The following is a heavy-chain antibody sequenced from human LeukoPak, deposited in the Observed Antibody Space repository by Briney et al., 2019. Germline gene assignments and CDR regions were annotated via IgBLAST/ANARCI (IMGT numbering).Heavy chain of an antibody. CDR1: GFTFSSDD. V-gene: IGHV3-48*03. CDR3: VREGGYSAWFDS. CDR2: ISHSGGTT. J-gene: IGHJ5*01. Sequence: GGSLRLSCEASGFTFSSDDFNWVRQASGKGLEWVAYISHSGGTTYYADSVKGRFTVSRDNGKSSLYLQMNSLSGEDTAFYYCVREGGYSAWFDSWGQGTLVTVSS. D-gene: IGHD3-22*01.